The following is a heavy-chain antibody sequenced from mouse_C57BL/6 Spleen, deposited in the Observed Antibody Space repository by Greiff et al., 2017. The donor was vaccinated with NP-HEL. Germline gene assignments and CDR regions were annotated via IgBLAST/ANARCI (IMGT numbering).Heavy chain of an antibody. V-gene: IGHV3-6*01. CDR2: ISYDGSN. CDR1: GYSITSGYY. J-gene: IGHJ1*03. Sequence: EVQRVESGPGLVKPSQSLSLTCSVTGYSITSGYYWNWIRQFPGNKLEWMGYISYDGSNNYNPSLKNRISITRDTSKNQFFLKLNSVTTEDTATYYCARDRGNYEYFDVWGTGTTVTVSS. D-gene: IGHD2-1*01. CDR3: ARDRGNYEYFDV.